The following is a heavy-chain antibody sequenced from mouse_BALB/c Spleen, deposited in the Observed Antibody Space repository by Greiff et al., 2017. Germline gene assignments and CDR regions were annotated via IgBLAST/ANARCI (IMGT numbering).Heavy chain of an antibody. CDR1: GYTFTSYY. D-gene: IGHD2-3*01. CDR2: INPSNGGT. Sequence: QVQLQQSGAELVKPGASVKLSCKASGYTFTSYYMYWVKQRPGQGLELIGEINPSNGGTNFNEKFKSKATLTVDKSSSTAYMQLSSLTSEDSAVYYCTRDGFDYWGQGTTLTVSS. CDR3: TRDGFDY. J-gene: IGHJ2*01. V-gene: IGHV1S81*02.